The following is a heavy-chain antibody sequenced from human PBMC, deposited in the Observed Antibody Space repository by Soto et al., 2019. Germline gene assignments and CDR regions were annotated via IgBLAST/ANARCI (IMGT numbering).Heavy chain of an antibody. CDR3: TTAVRIHSVYYYSIDV. Sequence: EVQLLESGGDLVQPGGSLRLSCAPSGFTVTSYAMSWVRQAPGKGLEWVSTISGSGGNNWYDDSVKGRFTISKDSSTNTLSPQMTSLTAEDTAGYYCTTAVRIHSVYYYSIDVWGKGTTVTVSS. CDR2: ISGSGGNN. J-gene: IGHJ6*03. D-gene: IGHD5-18*01. V-gene: IGHV3-23*01. CDR1: GFTVTSYA.